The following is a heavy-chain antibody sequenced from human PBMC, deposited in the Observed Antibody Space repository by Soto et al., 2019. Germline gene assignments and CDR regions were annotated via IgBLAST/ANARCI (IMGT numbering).Heavy chain of an antibody. V-gene: IGHV3-23*01. CDR3: AKDRDWIQGPYNWFDP. CDR1: GFTFSSYA. J-gene: IGHJ5*02. Sequence: PGGSLRLSCAASGFTFSSYAMSWVRQAPGKGLEWVSAISGSGGSTYYADSVKGRFTISRDNSKNTLYLQMNSLRAEDTAVYYCAKDRDWIQGPYNWFDPWGQGTLVTV. D-gene: IGHD5-18*01. CDR2: ISGSGGST.